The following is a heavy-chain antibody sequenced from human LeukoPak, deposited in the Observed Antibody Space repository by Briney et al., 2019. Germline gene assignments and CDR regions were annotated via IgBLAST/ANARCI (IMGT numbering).Heavy chain of an antibody. D-gene: IGHD6-6*01. CDR3: ARRISSSDSFDY. CDR2: IYHSGST. V-gene: IGHV4-39*01. Sequence: SETLSLTCTVSGGSISSSSYYWGWIRQPPGKGLEWIGYIYHSGSTYYSPSLKSRVTISVDTSKNQFSLKLSPVTAADTAVYYCARRISSSDSFDYWGQGTLVTVSS. J-gene: IGHJ4*02. CDR1: GGSISSSSYY.